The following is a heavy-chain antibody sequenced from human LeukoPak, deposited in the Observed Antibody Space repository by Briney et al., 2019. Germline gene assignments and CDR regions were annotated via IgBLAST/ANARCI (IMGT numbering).Heavy chain of an antibody. CDR1: GFTFSSYA. J-gene: IGHJ4*02. CDR2: ISGGGGSI. V-gene: IGHV3-23*01. CDR3: AKDFWSGYYSGYFDY. Sequence: GALRLSCAASGFTFSSYAMSWVRQAPGKGLEWVSAISGGGGSIYYADSVKGRFTISRDKSKNTLYLQMNSLRAEDTALYYCAKDFWSGYYSGYFDYWGQGTLVTVSS. D-gene: IGHD3-3*01.